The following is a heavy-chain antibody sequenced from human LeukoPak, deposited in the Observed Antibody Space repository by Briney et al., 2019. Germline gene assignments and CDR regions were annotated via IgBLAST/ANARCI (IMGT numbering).Heavy chain of an antibody. Sequence: QPGGSLRLSCAASGFTFSSYAMSWVRQAPGKGLEWVSAISGSGGSTYYADSVKGRFTISRDNSKNTLYLQMNSLRAEDTAVYYCAKESGYSGYDLGVFDYWGQGTLVTVSS. D-gene: IGHD5-12*01. CDR3: AKESGYSGYDLGVFDY. V-gene: IGHV3-23*01. CDR2: ISGSGGST. CDR1: GFTFSSYA. J-gene: IGHJ4*02.